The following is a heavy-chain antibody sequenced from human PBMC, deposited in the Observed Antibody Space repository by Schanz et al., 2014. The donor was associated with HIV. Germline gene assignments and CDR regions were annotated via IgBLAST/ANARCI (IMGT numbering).Heavy chain of an antibody. J-gene: IGHJ6*02. CDR1: RFTFSTYG. CDR2: IWYDGTNK. V-gene: IGHV3-33*06. CDR3: AKVATWDYYGMDV. Sequence: QVQLVESGGGVVQPGRSLRLSCAASRFTFSTYGMHWVRQAPGKGLEWVALIWYDGTNKYYADSVKGRFTISRDSSRNTLYLQMNSLRAEDTAVYYCAKVATWDYYGMDVWGQGTTVTVSS.